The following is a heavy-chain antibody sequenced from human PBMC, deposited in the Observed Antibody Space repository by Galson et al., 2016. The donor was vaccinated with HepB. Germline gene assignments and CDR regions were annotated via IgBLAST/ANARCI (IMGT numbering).Heavy chain of an antibody. CDR1: GFTFASSV. J-gene: IGHJ6*02. CDR3: VKGGMWVLYYAMDV. D-gene: IGHD1-26*01. Sequence: SLRLSCAASGFTFASSVMHWVRQAPGKGLEYVSSIISNGDSTYHADSVKDRFTTSRDNSKNTLFLHMSSLRAEDTAVYYCVKGGMWVLYYAMDVWGQGTTVTVSS. CDR2: IISNGDST. V-gene: IGHV3-64D*06.